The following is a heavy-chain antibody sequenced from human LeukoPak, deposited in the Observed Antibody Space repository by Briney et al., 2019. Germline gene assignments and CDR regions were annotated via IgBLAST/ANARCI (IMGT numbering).Heavy chain of an antibody. CDR1: GFTLTGYD. CDR2: IGIDGDT. Sequence: GGSLRLSCASSGFTLTGYDMHWVRQAPGKGLELVSAIGIDGDTYYPGSVKGRFTISRENAKNSLYLQMNSLRAGDTAVYYCARTSLSGWYDSWGQGTLVTVSS. J-gene: IGHJ5*01. CDR3: ARTSLSGWYDS. D-gene: IGHD6-19*01. V-gene: IGHV3-13*01.